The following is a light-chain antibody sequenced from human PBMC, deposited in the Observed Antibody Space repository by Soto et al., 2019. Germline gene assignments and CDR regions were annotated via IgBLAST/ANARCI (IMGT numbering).Light chain of an antibody. Sequence: QSALTQPASVSGSPGQSITISCTGTSSDFGGYNYVSWYQQHPGKAPKLMIYDVSNRPSGVSNRFSGSKSGNTASLTISGLQAEDEADYYCSSYTSSSILLFCGGTKLTVL. CDR2: DVS. CDR1: SSDFGGYNY. CDR3: SSYTSSSILL. V-gene: IGLV2-14*01. J-gene: IGLJ2*01.